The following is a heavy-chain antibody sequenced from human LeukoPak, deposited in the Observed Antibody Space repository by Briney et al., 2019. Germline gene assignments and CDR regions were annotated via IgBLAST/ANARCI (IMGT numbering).Heavy chain of an antibody. CDR3: AKANDFWSGYYL. J-gene: IGHJ4*02. CDR1: GFTFSSYA. Sequence: GGSLRLSCAASGFTFSSYAMSWVRQAPGKGLEWVSAISGSGGSTYHADSVKGRFTISRDNSKNTLYLQMNSLRAEDTAVYYCAKANDFWSGYYLWGQGTLVTVSS. CDR2: ISGSGGST. D-gene: IGHD3-3*01. V-gene: IGHV3-23*01.